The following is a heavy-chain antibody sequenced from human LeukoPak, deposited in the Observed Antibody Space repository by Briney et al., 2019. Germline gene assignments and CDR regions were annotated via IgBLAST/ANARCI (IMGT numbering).Heavy chain of an antibody. D-gene: IGHD3-3*01. J-gene: IGHJ6*02. CDR1: GFTFSIYA. Sequence: GGSLRLSCAASGFTFSIYAMSWVRQAPGKGLEWVSAISGSGGSTYYADSVKGRFTISRDNSKNTLYLQMNSLRAEDTAVYYCAKDLARYDFWSGYYTAYYYYGMDVWGQGTTVTVSS. CDR2: ISGSGGST. V-gene: IGHV3-23*01. CDR3: AKDLARYDFWSGYYTAYYYYGMDV.